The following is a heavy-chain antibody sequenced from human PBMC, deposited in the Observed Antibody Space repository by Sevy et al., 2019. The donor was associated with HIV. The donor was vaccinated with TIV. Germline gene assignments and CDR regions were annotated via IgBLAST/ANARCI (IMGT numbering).Heavy chain of an antibody. CDR1: GFTFNFHG. CDR3: ARETDNSARWLDP. CDR2: IWHDGSNK. V-gene: IGHV3-30*02. J-gene: IGHJ5*02. Sequence: GGSLRLSCAASGFTFNFHGMHWVRQAPGKGLEWVAFIWHDGSNKYMADSVKGRFTISRDNSKNTLFLQMNSLTVEDTDVYYGARETDNSARWLDPWGQGTLVTVSS. D-gene: IGHD4-4*01.